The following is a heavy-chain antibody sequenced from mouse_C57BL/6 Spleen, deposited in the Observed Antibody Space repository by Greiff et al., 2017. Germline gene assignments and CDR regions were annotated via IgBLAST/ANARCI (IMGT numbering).Heavy chain of an antibody. Sequence: QVQLQQPGAELVMPGASVKLSCKASGYTFTSYWMHWVKQRPGQGLEWIGEIDPSDSYTNYNQKFKGKSTLTVDKSSSTAYMQLSSLTSEDSAVYYCARSRVTTVVAPPGTDDAMDYWGQGTSVTVSS. J-gene: IGHJ4*01. D-gene: IGHD1-1*01. V-gene: IGHV1-69*01. CDR3: ARSRVTTVVAPPGTDDAMDY. CDR1: GYTFTSYW. CDR2: IDPSDSYT.